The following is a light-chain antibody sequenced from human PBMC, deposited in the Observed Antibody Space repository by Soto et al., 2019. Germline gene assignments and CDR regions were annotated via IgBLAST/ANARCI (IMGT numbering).Light chain of an antibody. CDR2: DAS. CDR1: QSISSW. Sequence: SQMTQAPAALSASVGDRVTITCRASQSISSWLAWYQQKPGKAPKLLIYDASSLESGVPSRFSGSGSGTEFTLTISSLQPDDFATYYCQQYNSYSGTFGQGTKVEIK. J-gene: IGKJ1*01. V-gene: IGKV1-5*01. CDR3: QQYNSYSGT.